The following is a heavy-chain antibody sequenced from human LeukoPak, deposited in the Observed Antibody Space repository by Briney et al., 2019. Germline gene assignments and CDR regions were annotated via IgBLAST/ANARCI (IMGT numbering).Heavy chain of an antibody. CDR2: IRYDGSNK. CDR3: ARGNWGSAIDI. V-gene: IGHV3-30*02. J-gene: IGHJ3*02. Sequence: GGALKLSFDASEFLFSYYDMNWVRPAPGKGVGWVAFIRYDGSNKYYADSVKGRFTISRDNSKNTLYLQMNSLRAEDTAVYYCARGNWGSAIDIWGQGTMVTVSS. CDR1: EFLFSYYD. D-gene: IGHD7-27*01.